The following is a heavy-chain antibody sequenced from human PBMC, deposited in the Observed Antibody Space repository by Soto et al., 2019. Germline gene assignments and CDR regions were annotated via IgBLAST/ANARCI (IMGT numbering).Heavy chain of an antibody. CDR1: GGSISSYY. J-gene: IGHJ4*02. Sequence: SDTLSLTCTVSGGSISSYYWSWIRQPPGKGLEWIGYIYYSGSTNYNPSLKSRVTISVDTSKNQFSLKLSSVTAADTAVYYCAGGCSGGSCDSDSESGPCPHGDWGQGTLVTVTS. CDR3: AGGCSGGSCDSDSESGPCPHGD. V-gene: IGHV4-59*08. D-gene: IGHD2-15*01. CDR2: IYYSGST.